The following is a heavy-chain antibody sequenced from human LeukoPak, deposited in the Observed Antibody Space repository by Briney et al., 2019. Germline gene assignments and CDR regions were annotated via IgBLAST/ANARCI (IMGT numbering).Heavy chain of an antibody. Sequence: GGSLRLTCAASGFTFTNYAMSWVRQAPGKGLEWVSVISGSGDSTYYADSVKGRFTISRDNSKNTQYLQMHSLRAEDSAVYYCAKDGGDTGSYSSSDYWGQGTLVTVSP. CDR1: GFTFTNYA. CDR2: ISGSGDST. CDR3: AKDGGDTGSYSSSDY. J-gene: IGHJ4*02. V-gene: IGHV3-23*01. D-gene: IGHD3-10*01.